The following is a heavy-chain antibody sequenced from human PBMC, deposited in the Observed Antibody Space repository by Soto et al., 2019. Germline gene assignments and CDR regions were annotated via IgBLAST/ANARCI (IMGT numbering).Heavy chain of an antibody. J-gene: IGHJ6*02. CDR1: GFTFSSYS. CDR3: ARDSAQSTVADPYYYGMPV. V-gene: IGHV3-21*01. CDR2: ISSSNSYI. D-gene: IGHD6-19*01. Sequence: KTGGSLRLSCAASGFTFSSYSMNWVRQAPGKGLEWVSSISSSNSYIYYADSVKGRFTISRDNAKNSLYLQMNSLRADDTAVYYCARDSAQSTVADPYYYGMPVWGPGTTLTVYS.